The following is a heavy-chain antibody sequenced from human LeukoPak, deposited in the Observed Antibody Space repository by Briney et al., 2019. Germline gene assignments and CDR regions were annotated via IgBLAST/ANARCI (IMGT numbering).Heavy chain of an antibody. Sequence: PSETLSLTCTVSGGSMGNYYGGWIRQPPRKGLEWIWYVYYDGNNDYNPSLKSRVTTSIDTSKKQFSLKLTSVTAADTAVYYCARVKDDNNYDRAFDIWGQGTMVTVSS. V-gene: IGHV4-59*01. CDR3: ARVKDDNNYDRAFDI. CDR2: VYYDGNN. D-gene: IGHD5-24*01. CDR1: GGSMGNYY. J-gene: IGHJ3*02.